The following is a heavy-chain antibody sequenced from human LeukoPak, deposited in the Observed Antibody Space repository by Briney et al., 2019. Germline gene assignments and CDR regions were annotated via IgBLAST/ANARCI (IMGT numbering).Heavy chain of an antibody. CDR2: ISYDGSNK. Sequence: GGSLRLSCAASGFTFSSYGMHWVRQAPGKGLEWVAVISYDGSNKYYEDSVKGRFTISRDNSKNTLYLQMNSLRAEDTAVYYCAKEDGDDTDYWGQGTLVTVSS. CDR3: AKEDGDDTDY. CDR1: GFTFSSYG. V-gene: IGHV3-30*18. J-gene: IGHJ4*02. D-gene: IGHD4-17*01.